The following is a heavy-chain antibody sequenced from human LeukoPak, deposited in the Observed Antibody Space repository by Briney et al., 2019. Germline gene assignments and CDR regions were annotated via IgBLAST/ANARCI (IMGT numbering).Heavy chain of an antibody. CDR1: GFTFSSYG. V-gene: IGHV3-33*01. Sequence: QTGGSLRLSCAASGFTFSSYGMHWVRQAPGEGLEWVAVIWYDGSNKYYADSVKGRFTISRDNSKNTLYLQMNSLRAEDMAVYYCARGIGGYYYYYYMDVWGKGTTVTVSS. CDR2: IWYDGSNK. J-gene: IGHJ6*03. D-gene: IGHD3-10*01. CDR3: ARGIGGYYYYYYMDV.